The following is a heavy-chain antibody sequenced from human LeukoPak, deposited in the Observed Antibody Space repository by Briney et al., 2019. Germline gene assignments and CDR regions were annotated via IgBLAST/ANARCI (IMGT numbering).Heavy chain of an antibody. CDR3: AGVWWGGLYQLLDDYYYMDV. Sequence: SETLSLTCTVSGVSISSGDYYWSWIRQPPGKGLEWIVYIYYSGSTYYNPSLKSRVTISVDTSKNQFSLKLSSVTAADTAVYYCAGVWWGGLYQLLDDYYYMDVWGKGTTVTVSS. D-gene: IGHD2-2*01. CDR1: GVSISSGDYY. J-gene: IGHJ6*03. CDR2: IYYSGST. V-gene: IGHV4-30-4*02.